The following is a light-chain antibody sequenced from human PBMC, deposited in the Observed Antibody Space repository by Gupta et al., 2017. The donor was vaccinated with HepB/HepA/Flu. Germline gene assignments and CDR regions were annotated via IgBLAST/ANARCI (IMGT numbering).Light chain of an antibody. Sequence: IQMTQSPSSVAASVGDRVTITCRASQGISRWLAWYQQKPGKDPKLLIYAASSLQSGVPSRFSGSGSGTDFTLTISSLQPEDFGTYYCQQYNSYPWTFGLGTKVEIK. J-gene: IGKJ1*01. V-gene: IGKV1-12*01. CDR1: QGISRW. CDR3: QQYNSYPWT. CDR2: AAS.